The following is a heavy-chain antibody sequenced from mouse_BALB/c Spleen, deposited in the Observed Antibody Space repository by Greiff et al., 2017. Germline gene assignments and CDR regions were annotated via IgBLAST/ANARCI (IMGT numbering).Heavy chain of an antibody. D-gene: IGHD1-2*01. V-gene: IGHV5-4*02. Sequence: EVKVVESGGGLVKPGGSLKLSCAASGFTFSDYYMYWVRQTPEKRLEWVATISDGGSYTYYPDSVKGRFTISRDNAKNNLYLQMSSLKSEDTAMYYCARDHYGYDYYAMDYWGQGTSVTVSS. CDR1: GFTFSDYY. CDR3: ARDHYGYDYYAMDY. J-gene: IGHJ4*01. CDR2: ISDGGSYT.